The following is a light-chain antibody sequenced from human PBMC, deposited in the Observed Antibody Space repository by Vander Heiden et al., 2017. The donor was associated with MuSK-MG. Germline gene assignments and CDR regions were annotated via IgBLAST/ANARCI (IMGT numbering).Light chain of an antibody. Sequence: EIVLTQSPGTLSLSPGERATLSCRASESVRSNSLAWYQQRPGQAPRLLIYGASRRAAAVPDRFSGSASGTDFALTISGLEPEDCAVYYCQQYWRTTLTFGGGTKVEIK. CDR1: ESVRSNS. J-gene: IGKJ4*01. CDR2: GAS. V-gene: IGKV3-20*01. CDR3: QQYWRTTLT.